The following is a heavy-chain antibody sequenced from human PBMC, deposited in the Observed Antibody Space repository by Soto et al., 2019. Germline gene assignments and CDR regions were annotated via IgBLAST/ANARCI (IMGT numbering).Heavy chain of an antibody. CDR2: ISTYSGDT. CDR1: GYTFFTYD. V-gene: IGHV1-18*01. Sequence: QVHLVQSGVEVKTPGASVKVSCQASGYTFFTYDISWVRQAPGQGLEWMGWISTYSGDTKYAQKFQGRVTMTTDPSTTTAYVELRSLRSDDTALYYCARQHGTTTSENWFDPWGQGTLVTVSS. CDR3: ARQHGTTTSENWFDP. D-gene: IGHD3-3*01. J-gene: IGHJ5*02.